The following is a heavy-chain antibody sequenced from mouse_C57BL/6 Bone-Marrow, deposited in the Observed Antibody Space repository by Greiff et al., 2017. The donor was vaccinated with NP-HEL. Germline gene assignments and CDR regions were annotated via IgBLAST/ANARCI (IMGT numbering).Heavy chain of an antibody. CDR2: IDPENGDT. CDR1: GFNIKDDY. Sequence: VQLKESGAELVRPGASVKLSCTASGFNIKDDYMHWVKQRPEQGLEWIGWIDPENGDTEYASKFQGKATITADTSSNTAYLQLRSLTSEDTAVYYCTVVSGYFDYWGQGTTLTVSS. J-gene: IGHJ2*01. D-gene: IGHD3-1*01. V-gene: IGHV14-4*01. CDR3: TVVSGYFDY.